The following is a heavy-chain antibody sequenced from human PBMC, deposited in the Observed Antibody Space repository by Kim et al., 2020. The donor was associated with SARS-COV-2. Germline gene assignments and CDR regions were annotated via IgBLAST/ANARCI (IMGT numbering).Heavy chain of an antibody. V-gene: IGHV1-69*13. CDR1: GGTFSSYA. CDR3: ARANPGGDLFVGAFDI. J-gene: IGHJ3*02. Sequence: SVKVSCKASGGTFSSYAISWVRQAPGQGLEWMGGIIPIFGTANYAQKFQGRVTITADESTSTAYMELSSLRSEDTAVYYCARANPGGDLFVGAFDIWGQGTMVTVSS. CDR2: IIPIFGTA. D-gene: IGHD2-21*01.